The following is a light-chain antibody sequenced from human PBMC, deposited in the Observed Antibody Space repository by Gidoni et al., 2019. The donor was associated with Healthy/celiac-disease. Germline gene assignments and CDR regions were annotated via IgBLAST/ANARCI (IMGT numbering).Light chain of an antibody. J-gene: IGLJ2*01. CDR2: DTS. CDR3: MLSYSGENVL. V-gene: IGLV7-46*01. Sequence: QAVVPQEPPLTVSPGGTVTLTCGSSTGAVTSGHYPYWFQQKPGQAPRTLIYDTSNKHSWTPARFSGSLLGGKAALTLSGAQPEDEAEYYCMLSYSGENVLFGGGTKLTVL. CDR1: TGAVTSGHY.